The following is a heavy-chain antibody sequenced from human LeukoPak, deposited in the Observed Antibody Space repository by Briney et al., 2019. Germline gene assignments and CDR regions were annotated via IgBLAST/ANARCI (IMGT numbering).Heavy chain of an antibody. CDR3: ARSFYMVRGVITPIYYMDV. J-gene: IGHJ6*03. CDR2: IIPIFGTA. Sequence: SVKVSCKASGGTFSSYAISWVRQAPGQGLEWMGGIIPIFGTANYAQKFQGRVTITADESTSTAYMELSSLRSEDTAVYYSARSFYMVRGVITPIYYMDVWGKGTTVTISS. V-gene: IGHV1-69*13. CDR1: GGTFSSYA. D-gene: IGHD3-10*01.